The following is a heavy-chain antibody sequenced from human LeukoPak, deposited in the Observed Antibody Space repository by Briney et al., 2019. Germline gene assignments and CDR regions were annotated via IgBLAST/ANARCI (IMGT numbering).Heavy chain of an antibody. V-gene: IGHV3-30*02. CDR3: ARDGASYSNYEGNFDY. D-gene: IGHD4-11*01. CDR1: GFTFSSYG. Sequence: GGSLRLSCAASGFTFSSYGMYWVRQAPGKGLEWVAFIHFDGSKTYYADSVKGRFTVSRDNPKNTLFLQMNSLRAEDTAVYYCARDGASYSNYEGNFDYWGQGTLVTVSS. CDR2: IHFDGSKT. J-gene: IGHJ4*02.